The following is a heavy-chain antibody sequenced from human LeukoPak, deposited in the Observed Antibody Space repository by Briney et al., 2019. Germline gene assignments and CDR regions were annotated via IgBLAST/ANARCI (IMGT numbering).Heavy chain of an antibody. D-gene: IGHD3-16*02. CDR2: INPNSGGT. CDR1: GYTFTGYY. Sequence: ASVKVSCKASGYTFTGYYVHWVRQAPGQGLEWMGWINPNSGGTNYAQKFQGRVTMTRDTSISTAYMELSRLRSDDTAVYYCARENVWGSYRFHTWGQGTLVTVSS. J-gene: IGHJ5*02. CDR3: ARENVWGSYRFHT. V-gene: IGHV1-2*02.